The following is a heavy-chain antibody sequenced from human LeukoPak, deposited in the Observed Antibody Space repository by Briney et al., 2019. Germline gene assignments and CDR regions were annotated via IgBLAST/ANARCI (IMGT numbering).Heavy chain of an antibody. CDR1: GYTFTDYY. J-gene: IGHJ6*02. D-gene: IGHD6-13*01. V-gene: IGHV1-69-2*01. CDR3: ATGTAAVNYGMDV. Sequence: GATVKISCKVSGYTFTDYYIHWVQQAHGKGLEWMGLVDPEDGETIYAEKFQGRVTITADTSTDTAYMELSSLRSEDTAVYYCATGTAAVNYGMDVWGQGTTVTVSS. CDR2: VDPEDGET.